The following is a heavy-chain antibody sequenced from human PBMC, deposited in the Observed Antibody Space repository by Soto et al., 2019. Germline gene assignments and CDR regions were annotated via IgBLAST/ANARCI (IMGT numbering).Heavy chain of an antibody. CDR1: GGSISSYY. D-gene: IGHD2-2*01. CDR3: ARAEVVGNYYYGMDV. CDR2: IYYSGST. Sequence: ETLSLTCTVSGGSISSYYWSWIRQPPGKGLEWIGYIYYSGSTNYNPSLKSRVTISVDTSKNQFSLKLSSVTAADTAVYYCARAEVVGNYYYGMDVWGQGTTVTVSS. V-gene: IGHV4-59*08. J-gene: IGHJ6*02.